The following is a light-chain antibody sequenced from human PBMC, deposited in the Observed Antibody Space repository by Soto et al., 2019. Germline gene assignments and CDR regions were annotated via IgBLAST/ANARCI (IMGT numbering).Light chain of an antibody. V-gene: IGKV3-15*01. CDR2: GAS. J-gene: IGKJ3*01. CDR1: QSVSSN. CDR3: QQYNKWPLFT. Sequence: EIVMTQSPATLSVSPGERATLSCRASQSVSSNLAWYQQRPGQAPRLLIYGASTRATGIPARFSGSGSGTEFTLTISILQSEDFAVYYCQQYNKWPLFTFGPGTRVDIK.